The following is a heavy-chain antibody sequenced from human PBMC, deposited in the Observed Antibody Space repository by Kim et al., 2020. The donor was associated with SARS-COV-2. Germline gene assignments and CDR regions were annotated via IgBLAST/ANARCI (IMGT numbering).Heavy chain of an antibody. Sequence: GGSLRLSCAASGFTFSSYAMHWVRQAPGKGLEWVAVISYDGSNKYYADSVKGRFTISRDNSKNTLYLQMNSLRAEDTAVYYCARDFYGYSSSWPFPDYWGQGTLVTVSS. CDR3: ARDFYGYSSSWPFPDY. V-gene: IGHV3-30-3*01. CDR1: GFTFSSYA. CDR2: ISYDGSNK. J-gene: IGHJ4*02. D-gene: IGHD6-13*01.